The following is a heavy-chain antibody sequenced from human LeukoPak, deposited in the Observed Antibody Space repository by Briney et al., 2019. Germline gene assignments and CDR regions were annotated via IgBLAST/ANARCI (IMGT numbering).Heavy chain of an antibody. V-gene: IGHV1-46*01. J-gene: IGHJ3*02. Sequence: SVKVSCKASGYTFTSYYMHWVRQAPGQGLGWVGIITPSGGSTSYAQKFQVRVTMTRDTSTSTVYMELSSLRSEDTGVYYCARDLGMADGGNRRYAFDIWGQGTMVTVSS. D-gene: IGHD4-23*01. CDR1: GYTFTSYY. CDR3: ARDLGMADGGNRRYAFDI. CDR2: ITPSGGST.